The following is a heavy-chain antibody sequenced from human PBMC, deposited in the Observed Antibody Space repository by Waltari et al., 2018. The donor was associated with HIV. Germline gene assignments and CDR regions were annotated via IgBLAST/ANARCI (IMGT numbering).Heavy chain of an antibody. V-gene: IGHV3-23*01. CDR2: ISGSGGST. D-gene: IGHD6-13*01. CDR3: AKEHQYSHSWYSYYGMDV. Sequence: EVQVLESGGALVQPGGSLRLSCAASGFTFSNYGMSWVRQAPGKGMGWVSTISGSGGSTYYADSVKGRFTVYRDNSKNTLYLQMNSLRAEDTAVYFCAKEHQYSHSWYSYYGMDVWGQGTTVTVSS. CDR1: GFTFSNYG. J-gene: IGHJ6*02.